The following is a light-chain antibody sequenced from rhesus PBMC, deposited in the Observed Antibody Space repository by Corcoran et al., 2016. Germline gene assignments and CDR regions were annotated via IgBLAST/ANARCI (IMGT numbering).Light chain of an antibody. CDR1: QGIRGW. V-gene: IGKV1-21*01. Sequence: DIQMTQSPSSLSASVGDRVTTTCRASQGIRGWLAWYQQKPGKAPKLLIYKAVSLQSGVPSRLSGSGSWTDYTLTITSLQPEDFATYYCQQYNSAPPTFGQGTKVEIK. CDR2: KAV. CDR3: QQYNSAPPT. J-gene: IGKJ1*01.